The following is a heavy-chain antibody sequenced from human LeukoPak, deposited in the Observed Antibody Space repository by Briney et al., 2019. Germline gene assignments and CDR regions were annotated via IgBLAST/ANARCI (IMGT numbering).Heavy chain of an antibody. D-gene: IGHD6-19*01. J-gene: IGHJ5*02. V-gene: IGHV1-8*02. CDR2: MNPNSGNT. CDR1: GYTFTSYG. Sequence: ASVKVSCKASGYTFTSYGISWVRQATGQGLEWMGWMNPNSGNTVYAQKFQDRVTMTRNTSISTAYMELSSLRSEDTAVYYCARDSSGWYHWFDPWGQGTLVTVSS. CDR3: ARDSSGWYHWFDP.